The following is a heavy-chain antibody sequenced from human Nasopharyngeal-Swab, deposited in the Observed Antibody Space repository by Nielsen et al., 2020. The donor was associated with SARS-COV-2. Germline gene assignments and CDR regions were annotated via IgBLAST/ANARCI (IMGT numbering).Heavy chain of an antibody. D-gene: IGHD1-26*01. Sequence: WIRQPPGKGLEWIGSIYYSGSTYYDPSLKSRVTISVDTSKNQLSLKLSSVTAADTAVYYCAGGAGYYYYYMDVWGKGTTVTVSS. V-gene: IGHV4-39*01. J-gene: IGHJ6*03. CDR2: IYYSGST. CDR3: AGGAGYYYYYMDV.